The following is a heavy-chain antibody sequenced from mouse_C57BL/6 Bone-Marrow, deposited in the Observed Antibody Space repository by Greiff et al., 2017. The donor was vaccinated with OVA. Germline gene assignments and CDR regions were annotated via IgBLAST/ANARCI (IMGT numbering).Heavy chain of an antibody. V-gene: IGHV1-61*01. Sequence: VQLQQPGAELVRPGSSVKLSCKASGYTFTSYWMDWVKQRPGQGLEWIGNIYPSDSETHYNQKFKDKATLTVDKSSSTAYMQLSSLTSEDSAVYYCASSKGLYYFDYWGQGTTLTVSS. CDR3: ASSKGLYYFDY. D-gene: IGHD3-3*01. CDR2: IYPSDSET. CDR1: GYTFTSYW. J-gene: IGHJ2*01.